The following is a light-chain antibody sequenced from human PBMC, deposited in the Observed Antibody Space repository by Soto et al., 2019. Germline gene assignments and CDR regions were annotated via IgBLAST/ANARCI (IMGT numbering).Light chain of an antibody. J-gene: IGKJ1*01. CDR1: QSVSSNF. V-gene: IGKV3-20*01. Sequence: EIVLTQSPGTLSLSPGESATLSCRASQSVSSNFLAWYQQKPGQAPRLLIYGVSSRASGIPDRFFGSGSGTDFTLTINRLEPEDFAVYYCQQYGSSGTFGQGTKVDIK. CDR2: GVS. CDR3: QQYGSSGT.